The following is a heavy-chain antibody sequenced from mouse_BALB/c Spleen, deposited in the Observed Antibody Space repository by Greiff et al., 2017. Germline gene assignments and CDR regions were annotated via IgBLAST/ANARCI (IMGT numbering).Heavy chain of an antibody. CDR1: GYSITSGYY. V-gene: IGHV3-6*02. Sequence: EVHLVESGPGLVKPSQSLSLTCSVTGYSITSGYYWNWIRQFPGNKLEWMGYISYDGSNNYNPSLKNRISITRDTSKNQFFLKLNSVTTEDTATYYCARGGYYDYDRKAMDYWGQGTSVTVSS. J-gene: IGHJ4*01. CDR2: ISYDGSN. CDR3: ARGGYYDYDRKAMDY. D-gene: IGHD2-4*01.